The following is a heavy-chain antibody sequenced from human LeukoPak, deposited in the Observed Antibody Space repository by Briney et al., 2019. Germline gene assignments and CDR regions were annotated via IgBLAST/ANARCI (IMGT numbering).Heavy chain of an antibody. J-gene: IGHJ4*02. CDR3: ASLGYCSGGSCYPSPSPPDY. CDR1: GGSISSYY. D-gene: IGHD2-15*01. Sequence: SETLSLTCTVSGGSISSYYWSWIRQPPGKGLEWIGYIYYSGSTNYNPSLKSRVTISVDTSKNQFSLKLSSVTAADTAVYYCASLGYCSGGSCYPSPSPPDYWGQGTLVTVSS. V-gene: IGHV4-59*01. CDR2: IYYSGST.